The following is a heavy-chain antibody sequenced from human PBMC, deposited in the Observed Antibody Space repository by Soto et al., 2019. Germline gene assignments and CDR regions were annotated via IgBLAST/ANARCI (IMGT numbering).Heavy chain of an antibody. CDR2: IYSSGDT. Sequence: SETLSLTCAVSGGSINKFYWSWIRQPPGKGLEWLGYIYSSGDTNYSPSLKSRVTISVDRSKNQFSLKLSSVTAADTAVYYCARDYPYFTLTTTGGMDVWGQGTTVTVSS. D-gene: IGHD1-1*01. CDR3: ARDYPYFTLTTTGGMDV. J-gene: IGHJ6*02. V-gene: IGHV4-59*01. CDR1: GGSINKFY.